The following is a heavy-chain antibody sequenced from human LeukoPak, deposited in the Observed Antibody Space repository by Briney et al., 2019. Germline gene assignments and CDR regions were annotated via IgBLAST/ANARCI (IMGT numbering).Heavy chain of an antibody. J-gene: IGHJ6*02. V-gene: IGHV1-18*01. Sequence: ASVKVSCKASGYTFTSYGISWVRQAPGQGLEWMGWISAYNGNTNYAQKLQGRVTMTTDTFTSTAYMELRSLRSDDTAVYYCARPTGSYYYYGMDVWGQGTTVTVSS. CDR3: ARPTGSYYYYGMDV. CDR1: GYTFTSYG. CDR2: ISAYNGNT.